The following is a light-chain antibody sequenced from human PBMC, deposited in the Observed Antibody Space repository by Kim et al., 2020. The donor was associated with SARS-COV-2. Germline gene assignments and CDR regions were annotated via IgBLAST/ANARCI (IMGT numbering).Light chain of an antibody. CDR1: TSNIGNDD. V-gene: IGLV1-51*01. Sequence: GQKVTISCSGSTSNIGNDDVTWYQQLPGTAPKLLIYANDKRPSGIPDRFSGSKSGTSATLGITGLQTGDEADYFCGTWDTRLKVGVFGGGTQLTVL. CDR2: AND. J-gene: IGLJ2*01. CDR3: GTWDTRLKVGV.